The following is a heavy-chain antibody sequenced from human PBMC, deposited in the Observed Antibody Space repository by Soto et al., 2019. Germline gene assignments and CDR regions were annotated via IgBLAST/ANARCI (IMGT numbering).Heavy chain of an antibody. V-gene: IGHV1-69*02. CDR1: GGTFSSYT. CDR2: IIPILSMS. J-gene: IGHJ4*02. D-gene: IGHD3-10*01. CDR3: ARSYGSGSRPFDY. Sequence: QVQLVQSGAEVKNPGSSVRVSCKASGGTFSSYTLNWVRQAPGQGLEWMGRIIPILSMSTYAQKFQGRVSIIADKSTTTAYMTRSSLRSDDTAIYYCARSYGSGSRPFDYWGQGTLVTVSS.